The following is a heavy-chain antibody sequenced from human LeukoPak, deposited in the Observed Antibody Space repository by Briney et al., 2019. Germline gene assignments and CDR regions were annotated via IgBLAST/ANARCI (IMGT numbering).Heavy chain of an antibody. CDR2: IYPGDSNT. V-gene: IGHV5-51*01. D-gene: IGHD6-6*01. CDR1: GYSFTNYW. Sequence: GESLKISCKGSGYSFTNYWIGWVRQMPGKGLEWMGIIYPGDSNTRYSPSFQGQVTISADKSISTAYLQWSSLKASDTAMYYCARLEYSSSSTDYYFDYWGQGTLVTVSS. CDR3: ARLEYSSSSTDYYFDY. J-gene: IGHJ4*02.